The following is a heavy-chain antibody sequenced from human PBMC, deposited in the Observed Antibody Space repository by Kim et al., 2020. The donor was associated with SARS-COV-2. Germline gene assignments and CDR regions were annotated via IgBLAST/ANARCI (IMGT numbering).Heavy chain of an antibody. CDR2: K. Sequence: KYYAESVKGRFIVSRDNSDNTLYLQVNSLTAEDTAVYYCARDFTADYFDYWGQGTLVTVSS. V-gene: IGHV3-33*01. CDR3: ARDFTADYFDY. J-gene: IGHJ4*02. D-gene: IGHD2-21*02.